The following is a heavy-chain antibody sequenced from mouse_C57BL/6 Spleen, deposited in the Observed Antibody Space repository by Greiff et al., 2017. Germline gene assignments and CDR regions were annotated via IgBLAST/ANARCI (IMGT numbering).Heavy chain of an antibody. V-gene: IGHV5-4*03. CDR3: ARVDYGSSYGGFFAY. D-gene: IGHD1-1*01. Sequence: DVKLVESGGGLVKPGGSLKLSCAASGFTFSSYAMSWVRQTPEKRLEWVATISDGGSYTYYPDNVKGRFTISRDNAKNNLYLQMSHLKSEDTAMYYCARVDYGSSYGGFFAYWGQGTLVTVSA. J-gene: IGHJ3*01. CDR1: GFTFSSYA. CDR2: ISDGGSYT.